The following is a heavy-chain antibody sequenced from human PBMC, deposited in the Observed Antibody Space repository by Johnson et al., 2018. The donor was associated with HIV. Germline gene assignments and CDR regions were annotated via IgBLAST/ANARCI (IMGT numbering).Heavy chain of an antibody. CDR2: ISYDGSNK. Sequence: QMQLVESGGGLVRPGRSLRLSCAASGFTFSSYAMHWVRQAPGKRLEWVAVISYDGSNKYYADSVKGRFTISRDNSKNTLYLQMNSLRTEDTAVYYCARVRGGTGHGAFDIWGQGTMVTVSS. J-gene: IGHJ3*02. V-gene: IGHV3-30-3*01. CDR3: ARVRGGTGHGAFDI. CDR1: GFTFSSYA.